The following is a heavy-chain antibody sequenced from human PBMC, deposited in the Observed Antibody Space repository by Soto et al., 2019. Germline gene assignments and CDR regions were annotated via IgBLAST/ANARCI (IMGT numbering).Heavy chain of an antibody. CDR3: ARYLPEDMGAFDI. V-gene: IGHV1-18*01. Sequence: VQLEQSGAELKKPGASVRVSCKASGYSFTSYGITWVRQAPGQGLEWMAWIDTQNGNTNHAYKLQGRVSMTTDTSTTTAYMELRSLRSDDTAMYYCARYLPEDMGAFDIWGQGTMVTVSS. CDR1: GYSFTSYG. CDR2: IDTQNGNT. D-gene: IGHD2-15*01. J-gene: IGHJ3*02.